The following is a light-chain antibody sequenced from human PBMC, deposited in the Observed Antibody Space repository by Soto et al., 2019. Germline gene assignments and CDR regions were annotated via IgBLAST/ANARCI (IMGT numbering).Light chain of an antibody. J-gene: IGLJ2*01. Sequence: QSVLTQPPSVSAAPGQKVTISCAGSNSNIGTNYVSWYQHLPGTAPKLLIYDSNKRPSGIPDRFSGSKSGTSATLGISGLQTGDEADYYCGTWDNSLSAVVFGGGTKLTV. CDR3: GTWDNSLSAVV. CDR2: DSN. V-gene: IGLV1-51*01. CDR1: NSNIGTNY.